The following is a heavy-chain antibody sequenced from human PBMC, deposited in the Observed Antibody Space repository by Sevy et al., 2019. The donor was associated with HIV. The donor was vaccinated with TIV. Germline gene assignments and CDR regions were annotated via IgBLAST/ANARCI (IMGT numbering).Heavy chain of an antibody. D-gene: IGHD3-3*01. Sequence: GGSLRLSCAASGFTFNYAWMSWVRQAPGKGLEWVGRIKSKTDGGTADYAEHVKGRFTISTDNSENTLYLQMNSLKTEDTAVYYCASVVKNDFWDGHVNYYGLDVWGQGTTVTVSS. V-gene: IGHV3-15*01. J-gene: IGHJ6*02. CDR3: ASVVKNDFWDGHVNYYGLDV. CDR1: GFTFNYAW. CDR2: IKSKTDGGTA.